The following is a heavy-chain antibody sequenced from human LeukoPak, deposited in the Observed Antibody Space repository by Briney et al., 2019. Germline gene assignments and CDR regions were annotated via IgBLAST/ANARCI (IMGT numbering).Heavy chain of an antibody. CDR1: GYTFTGYY. Sequence: ASVKVSCKASGYTFTGYYMHWVRQAPGQGLEWMGWIDPNSGDTKYAQKFQDRVTMTRDTSISTAYMELSRLTSDDTAFYYCARSSLAYDILITFLIYWGQGTLVTVSS. J-gene: IGHJ4*02. CDR2: IDPNSGDT. D-gene: IGHD3-9*01. CDR3: ARSSLAYDILITFLIY. V-gene: IGHV1-2*02.